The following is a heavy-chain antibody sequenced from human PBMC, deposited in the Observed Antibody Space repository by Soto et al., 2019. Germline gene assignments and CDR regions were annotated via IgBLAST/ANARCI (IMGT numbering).Heavy chain of an antibody. CDR2: TYLMSKWYN. Sequence: PSQTLSLTCVISGDSVSTNSATWNWMRQSPSRGLEWLGRTYLMSKWYNEYAVSVKSRIAIRPDTSKNLFSLQLSSVTPEDTAVNFCARAAVAFAAFDLWGQGTVVTVSS. J-gene: IGHJ3*01. CDR1: GDSVSTNSAT. D-gene: IGHD2-15*01. CDR3: ARAAVAFAAFDL. V-gene: IGHV6-1*01.